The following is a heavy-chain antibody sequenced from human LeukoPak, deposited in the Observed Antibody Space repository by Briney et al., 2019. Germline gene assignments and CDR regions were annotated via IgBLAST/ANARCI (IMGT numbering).Heavy chain of an antibody. CDR1: GFTFSSYG. CDR3: AKDRDIVVVPATFAFDY. J-gene: IGHJ4*02. CDR2: IRYDGSNK. D-gene: IGHD2-2*01. Sequence: PGGSLRLSCAASGFTFSSYGMHWVRQAPGKGLEWVAFIRYDGSNKYYADSVKGRFTISRDNSKNTLYLQMNSLRAEDTAAYYCAKDRDIVVVPATFAFDYWGQGTLVTVSS. V-gene: IGHV3-30*02.